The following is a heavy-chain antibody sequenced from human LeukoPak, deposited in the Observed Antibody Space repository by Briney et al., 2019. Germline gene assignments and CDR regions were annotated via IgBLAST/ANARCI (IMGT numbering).Heavy chain of an antibody. Sequence: GGSLRLSCAASGFTFSSYGMHWVRQAPGKGLEWVAVIWYDGSNKYYADSVKGRFTISRDNSKNTLYLQMNSLRAEDTAVYYCARNGETRITIFGVVIDAFDIWGQGTMVTVSS. D-gene: IGHD3-3*01. J-gene: IGHJ3*02. CDR2: IWYDGSNK. V-gene: IGHV3-30*19. CDR3: ARNGETRITIFGVVIDAFDI. CDR1: GFTFSSYG.